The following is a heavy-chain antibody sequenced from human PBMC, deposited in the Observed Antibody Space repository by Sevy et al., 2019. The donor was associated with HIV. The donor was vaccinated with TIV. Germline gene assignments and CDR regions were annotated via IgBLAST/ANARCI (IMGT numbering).Heavy chain of an antibody. J-gene: IGHJ5*02. CDR2: ISSSSSYI. V-gene: IGHV3-21*01. D-gene: IGHD3-10*01. Sequence: GGSLRLSCAASGFTFSSYSMNWVRQAPGKGLEWVSSISSSSSYIYYADAVKGRFTIARDNAKNSRYLQMNSLRAEDTAVYYCARDLRRSVTMVRGVIARPGWFDPWGQGTLVTVSS. CDR3: ARDLRRSVTMVRGVIARPGWFDP. CDR1: GFTFSSYS.